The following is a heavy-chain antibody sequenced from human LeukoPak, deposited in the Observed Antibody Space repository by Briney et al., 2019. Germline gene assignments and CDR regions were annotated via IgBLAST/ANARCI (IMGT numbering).Heavy chain of an antibody. CDR2: IWYDGSNK. D-gene: IGHD3-9*01. Sequence: PGGSLRLSCAASGFTFSSYGMHWVRQAAGKGLEWVAVIWYDGSNKYYADSVKGRFTISRDNSKNTLYLQMNSLRAEDTAVYYCARGHGYYDILTGYYDYWGQGTLVTVSS. CDR1: GFTFSSYG. CDR3: ARGHGYYDILTGYYDY. J-gene: IGHJ4*02. V-gene: IGHV3-33*01.